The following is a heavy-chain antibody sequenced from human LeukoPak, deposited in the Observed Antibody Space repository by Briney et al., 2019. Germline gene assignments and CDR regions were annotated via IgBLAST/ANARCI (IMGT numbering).Heavy chain of an antibody. V-gene: IGHV4-59*12. CDR2: IYYSGST. Sequence: SETLSLTCTVSGGSISGYYWSWIRQPPGKGLEWIGYIYYSGSTNYNPSLKSRVTISVDTSKNQFSLKLSSVTAADTAVYYCARDVRSRSGWRDYWGQGTLVTVSS. J-gene: IGHJ4*02. CDR3: ARDVRSRSGWRDY. CDR1: GGSISGYY. D-gene: IGHD6-19*01.